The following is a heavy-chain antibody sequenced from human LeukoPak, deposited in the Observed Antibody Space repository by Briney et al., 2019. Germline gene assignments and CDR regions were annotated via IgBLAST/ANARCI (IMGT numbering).Heavy chain of an antibody. CDR2: IYYSGST. CDR3: ARGGYDFWSGYYPPNNWFDP. Sequence: SETLSLTCTVSGGSISSYYWSWIRQPPGKGLEWIGYIYYSGSTNYNPSLKSRVTISVDTSKNQFSLKLSSVTAADTAVYYCARGGYDFWSGYYPPNNWFDPWGQGTLVTVSS. D-gene: IGHD3-3*01. J-gene: IGHJ5*02. CDR1: GGSISSYY. V-gene: IGHV4-59*01.